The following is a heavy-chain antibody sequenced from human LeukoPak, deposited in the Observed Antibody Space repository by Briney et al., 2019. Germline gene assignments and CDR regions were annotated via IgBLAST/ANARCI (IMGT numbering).Heavy chain of an antibody. CDR1: GYTFTGYY. CDR2: INPNSGGT. D-gene: IGHD2-15*01. V-gene: IGHV1-2*02. Sequence: ASVKVSCKASGYTFTGYYMHWVRQAPGQGLEWMGWINPNSGGTNYAQKFQGRVTMTRDTSISTAYMELSRLRSDDTAVYYCARAGYCSGGSCYSLYYWGQGTLVTVSS. J-gene: IGHJ4*02. CDR3: ARAGYCSGGSCYSLYY.